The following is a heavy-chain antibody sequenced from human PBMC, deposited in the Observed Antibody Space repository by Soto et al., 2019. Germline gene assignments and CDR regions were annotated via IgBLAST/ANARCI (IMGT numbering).Heavy chain of an antibody. CDR2: IIPMFGTT. Sequence: QVQLVQSGAEVKKPGSSVKVSCKASGGTFTNYTISWVLQAPGQGLESMGGIIPMFGTTNHAQKFQGSVTITATNTTTTAHMELSSLRSEDTAVYYCSIGIGLLYFEWPFEYWGQGTLVTVSS. CDR1: GGTFTNYT. V-gene: IGHV1-69*06. J-gene: IGHJ4*02. D-gene: IGHD3-9*01. CDR3: SIGIGLLYFEWPFEY.